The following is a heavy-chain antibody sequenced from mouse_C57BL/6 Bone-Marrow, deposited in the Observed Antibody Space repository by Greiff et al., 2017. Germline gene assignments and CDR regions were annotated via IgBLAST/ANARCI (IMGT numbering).Heavy chain of an antibody. Sequence: EVNVVESGEGLVKPGGSLKLSCAASGFTFSSYAMSWVRQTPEKRLEWVAYISSGGDYIYYADTVKGRFTISRDNARNTLYLQMSSLKSEDTAMYYCTRDYYGSSFVLGYWGQGTTLTVSS. J-gene: IGHJ2*01. CDR3: TRDYYGSSFVLGY. CDR2: ISSGGDYI. D-gene: IGHD1-1*01. CDR1: GFTFSSYA. V-gene: IGHV5-9-1*02.